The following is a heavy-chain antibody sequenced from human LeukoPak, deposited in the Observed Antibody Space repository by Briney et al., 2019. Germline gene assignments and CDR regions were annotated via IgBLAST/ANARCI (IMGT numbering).Heavy chain of an antibody. D-gene: IGHD6-13*01. J-gene: IGHJ4*02. V-gene: IGHV4-39*01. CDR2: IYYSGST. Sequence: SETLSLTCTVSGGSISSSSYYWGWIRQPPGKGLERIGSIYYSGSTYYNPSLKSRVTISVDTSKNQFSLKLSSVTAADTAVYYCARYLGSSWYYYFDYWGQRTLVTVSS. CDR3: ARYLGSSWYYYFDY. CDR1: GGSISSSSYY.